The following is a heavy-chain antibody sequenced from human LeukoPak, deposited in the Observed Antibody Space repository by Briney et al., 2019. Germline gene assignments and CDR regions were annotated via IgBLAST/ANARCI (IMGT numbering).Heavy chain of an antibody. J-gene: IGHJ4*02. CDR1: GFTFSSYA. CDR3: AKDGSGGSCPDY. V-gene: IGHV3-23*01. CDR2: ISGSGGST. D-gene: IGHD2-15*01. Sequence: GGSLRLSCAASGFTFSSYAMSWVRQAPGKGLEWVSAISGSGGSTYYADSVKGRFTISRDNSKNTLYLQVNSLRAEDTAVYYCAKDGSGGSCPDYWGQGTLVTVSS.